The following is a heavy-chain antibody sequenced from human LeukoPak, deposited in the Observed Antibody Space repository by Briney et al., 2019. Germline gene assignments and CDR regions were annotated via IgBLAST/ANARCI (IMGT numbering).Heavy chain of an antibody. CDR2: ILAGGTNT. J-gene: IGHJ4*02. V-gene: IGHV3-23*01. D-gene: IGHD7-27*01. CDR1: GFTFSNYA. CDR3: ATHQATGAHSKFDY. Sequence: GGSLRLSCAASGFTFSNYAMTWVRQAPGKGLEWVSSILAGGTNTQYADSGRGRFTISRDNSKNTLYLQMNSLRAEDTALYHCATHQATGAHSKFDYWGQGTLVTVSS.